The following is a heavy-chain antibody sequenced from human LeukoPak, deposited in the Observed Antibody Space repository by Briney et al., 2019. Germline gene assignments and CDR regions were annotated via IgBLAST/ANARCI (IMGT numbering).Heavy chain of an antibody. CDR1: GGTFSSYA. D-gene: IGHD4-23*01. J-gene: IGHJ4*02. Sequence: SVKVSCMASGGTFSSYAISWVRQAPGQGLEWMGRIIPIFGTANYAQKFQGRVTITTDESTSTAYMELSSLRSEDTAVYYCATPGGLYGGNSGGDYWGQGTLVTVSS. CDR2: IIPIFGTA. V-gene: IGHV1-69*05. CDR3: ATPGGLYGGNSGGDY.